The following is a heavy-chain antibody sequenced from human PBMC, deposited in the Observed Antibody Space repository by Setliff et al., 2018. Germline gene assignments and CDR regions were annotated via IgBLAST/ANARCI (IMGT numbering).Heavy chain of an antibody. CDR1: GGTFSDYH. Sequence: ASETLSLTCAAYGGTFSDYHWTWIRQSPEKGLEWIGEINHRGSTNYNPSLKSRVTISIDTSRDQFSLKTEDAAVYFCVRTVVPGYYFDSWGQGTLVTVSS. CDR2: INHRGST. D-gene: IGHD3-10*01. V-gene: IGHV4-34*08. J-gene: IGHJ4*02. CDR3: PGYYFDS.